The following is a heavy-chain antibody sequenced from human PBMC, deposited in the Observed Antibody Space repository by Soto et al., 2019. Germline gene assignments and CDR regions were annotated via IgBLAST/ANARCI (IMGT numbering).Heavy chain of an antibody. D-gene: IGHD2-15*01. J-gene: IGHJ4*02. Sequence: QVQLVESGGGVVQPGRSLRLSCAASGFAFSSDAMHWVRQAPGKGLEWVAVISYEGINKYYADSVKGRFTISRDNSKNTLYLLMNNLRAEDTAAYYCARVPDVRYCSTGNCYPDSWGQGTLVTVSS. CDR2: ISYEGINK. CDR3: ARVPDVRYCSTGNCYPDS. CDR1: GFAFSSDA. V-gene: IGHV3-30-3*01.